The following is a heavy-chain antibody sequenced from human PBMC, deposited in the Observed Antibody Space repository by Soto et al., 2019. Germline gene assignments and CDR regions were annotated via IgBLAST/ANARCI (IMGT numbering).Heavy chain of an antibody. D-gene: IGHD3-16*01. CDR2: VNTYKGNT. CDR3: ARERGNSNYFAY. V-gene: IGHV1-18*01. J-gene: IGHJ4*02. CDR1: GYTFTDYG. Sequence: QVQLVQSGAEVKKPGASVKVSCKASGYTFTDYGFTWVRQAPGQGLEWMGWVNTYKGNTNYAQNFQDRVTMTPDTSPNTAYMELRGLRSDDTALYYCARERGNSNYFAYWGQGTLVAVSS.